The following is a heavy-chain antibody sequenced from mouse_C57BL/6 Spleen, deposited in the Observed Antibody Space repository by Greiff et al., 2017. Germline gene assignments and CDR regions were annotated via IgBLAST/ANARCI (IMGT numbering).Heavy chain of an antibody. V-gene: IGHV5-9*01. CDR3: AIHYYGTPDY. J-gene: IGHJ2*01. CDR1: GFTFSSYT. D-gene: IGHD1-1*01. Sequence: EVKLMESGGGLVKPGGSLKLSCAASGFTFSSYTMSWVRQTPEKRLEWVATISGGGGNTYYPDSVKGRFTISRDNAKNTLYLQMSSLRSEDTALYYCAIHYYGTPDYWGQGTTLTVSS. CDR2: ISGGGGNT.